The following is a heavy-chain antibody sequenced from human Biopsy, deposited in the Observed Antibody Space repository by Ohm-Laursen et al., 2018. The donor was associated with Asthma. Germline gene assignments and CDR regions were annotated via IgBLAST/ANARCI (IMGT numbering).Heavy chain of an antibody. V-gene: IGHV3-30-3*01. CDR1: GFTFSDYD. CDR2: ISYDGTNK. Sequence: RSLRLSCTASGFTFSDYDMHWVRQAPGKGLEWVAVISYDGTNKDYADSGKGRFTFSRDNSQNTLSLEMNSLRVEDTAVYYCARDLRSDNWNPWGMDVWGLGTTVTVAS. CDR3: ARDLRSDNWNPWGMDV. J-gene: IGHJ6*02. D-gene: IGHD1-20*01.